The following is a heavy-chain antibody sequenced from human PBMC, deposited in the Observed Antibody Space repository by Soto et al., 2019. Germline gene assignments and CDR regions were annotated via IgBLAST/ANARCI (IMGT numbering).Heavy chain of an antibody. J-gene: IGHJ4*02. D-gene: IGHD4-4*01. Sequence: SVKVSCKASGFTFTSSAMQLVRQARGQRLEWIGWIVVGSGNTNYAQKFQERVTITRDMSTSTAYMELSSLRSEDTAVYYCAALTSNLFDYWGQGTLVTSPQ. CDR1: GFTFTSSA. CDR3: AALTSNLFDY. CDR2: IVVGSGNT. V-gene: IGHV1-58*02.